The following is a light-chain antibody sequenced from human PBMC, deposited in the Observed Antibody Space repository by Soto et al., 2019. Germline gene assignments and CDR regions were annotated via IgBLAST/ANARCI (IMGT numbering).Light chain of an antibody. CDR2: DVS. Sequence: QSVLTQPPSASGSPGQSVTISCTGTSSDVGAYNYVSWYQQHPGKAPKLMIYDVSKRPSGVPYRFSVSKSGNAASLTVSGLKGEDAADYYCSSYAGSSCVFGGGTKLTVL. CDR1: SSDVGAYNY. V-gene: IGLV2-8*01. CDR3: SSYAGSSCV. J-gene: IGLJ3*02.